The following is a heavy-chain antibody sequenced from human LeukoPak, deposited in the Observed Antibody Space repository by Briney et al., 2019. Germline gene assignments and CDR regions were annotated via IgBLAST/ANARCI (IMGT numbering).Heavy chain of an antibody. Sequence: PGGSLRLSCAASGFTFSSYAMSWVRQAPGKGLEWVSAITSGANTYYADSVKGRFTISRDNSKSTLYLQMNSLRAEDTAVYYCAKDLGLWSGYYTFDHWGQGTLVTVSS. CDR3: AKDLGLWSGYYTFDH. J-gene: IGHJ4*02. D-gene: IGHD3-3*01. V-gene: IGHV3-23*01. CDR2: ITSGANT. CDR1: GFTFSSYA.